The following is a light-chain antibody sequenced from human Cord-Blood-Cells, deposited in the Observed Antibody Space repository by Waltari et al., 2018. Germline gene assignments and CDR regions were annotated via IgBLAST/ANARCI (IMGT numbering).Light chain of an antibody. J-gene: IGLJ2*01. CDR1: KLGDKY. CDR2: QAS. CDR3: QAWDSSYVV. Sequence: SYELTQPPSVSVSPGQTASITCSGDKLGDKYACWYQQKPGQSPVLVIYQASKRPSGFPERFSGSNAGNTATLTISGTQAMDEADYYCQAWDSSYVVFGGGTKLTVL. V-gene: IGLV3-1*01.